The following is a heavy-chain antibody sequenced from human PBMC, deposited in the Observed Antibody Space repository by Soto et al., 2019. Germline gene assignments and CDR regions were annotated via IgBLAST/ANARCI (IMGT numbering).Heavy chain of an antibody. Sequence: ASVKVSCKASGYTFTSYGISWVRQAPGQGLEWMGWISAYNGNTNYAQKLQGRDTMTTDTSTSTAYMELRSLRADNTAVYYCARDAETAMVRLDHWGQEFLVSVSS. V-gene: IGHV1-18*01. D-gene: IGHD5-18*01. CDR1: GYTFTSYG. CDR3: ARDAETAMVRLDH. CDR2: ISAYNGNT. J-gene: IGHJ4*02.